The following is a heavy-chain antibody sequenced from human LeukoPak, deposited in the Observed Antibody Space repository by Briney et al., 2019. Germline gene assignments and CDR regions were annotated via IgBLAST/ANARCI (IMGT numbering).Heavy chain of an antibody. D-gene: IGHD4-17*01. V-gene: IGHV4-39*07. J-gene: IGHJ5*02. CDR1: GGSISSSSYY. CDR2: IYYSGST. Sequence: SETLSLTCTVSGGSISSSSYYWGWLRQPPGKGLEWIGSIYYSGSTYYNPSLKSRVTISVDTSKNQFSLKLSSVTAADTAVYYCARGDDYGDYNWFDPWGQGTLVTVSS. CDR3: ARGDDYGDYNWFDP.